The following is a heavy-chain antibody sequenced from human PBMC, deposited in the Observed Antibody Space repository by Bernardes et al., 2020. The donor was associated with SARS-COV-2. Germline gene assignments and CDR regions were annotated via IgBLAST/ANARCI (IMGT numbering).Heavy chain of an antibody. V-gene: IGHV3-30-3*01. Sequence: GGSLRLSCAASGFTFSSYAMHWVRQAPGKGLEWVAVISYDGSNKYYADSVKGRFTISRDNSKNTLYLQMNSLRAEDTAVYYCARPGSGSYSYPDYWGQGTLVTVSS. CDR1: GFTFSSYA. CDR3: ARPGSGSYSYPDY. D-gene: IGHD3-10*01. CDR2: ISYDGSNK. J-gene: IGHJ4*02.